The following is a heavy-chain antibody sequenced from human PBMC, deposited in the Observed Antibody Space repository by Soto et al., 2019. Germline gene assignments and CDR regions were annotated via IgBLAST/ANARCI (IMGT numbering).Heavy chain of an antibody. D-gene: IGHD3-10*01. V-gene: IGHV1-18*04. CDR2: ISAYDGKT. Sequence: PGESLKISCKCSGYNFAVYWIAWVRQAPGQGLELMGWISAYDGKTTYAEKFQGRVTMTTDASTSTAYMELRSLRSDDTAVYYCARDTHQYWTSYWFDPWGQGTLVTVSS. J-gene: IGHJ5*02. CDR1: GYNFAVYW. CDR3: ARDTHQYWTSYWFDP.